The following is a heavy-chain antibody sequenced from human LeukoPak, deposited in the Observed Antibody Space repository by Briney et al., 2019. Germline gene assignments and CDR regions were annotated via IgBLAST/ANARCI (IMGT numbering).Heavy chain of an antibody. CDR2: IIPIFGTA. V-gene: IGHV1-69*06. D-gene: IGHD1-26*01. J-gene: IGHJ5*02. Sequence: SVKVSCKASGYTFTSYGISWVRQAPGQGLEWMGGIIPIFGTANYAQKFQGRVTITADKSTSTAYMELSSLRSEDTAVYYCARDNSVGETAWWFDPWGQGTLVTVSS. CDR3: ARDNSVGETAWWFDP. CDR1: GYTFTSYG.